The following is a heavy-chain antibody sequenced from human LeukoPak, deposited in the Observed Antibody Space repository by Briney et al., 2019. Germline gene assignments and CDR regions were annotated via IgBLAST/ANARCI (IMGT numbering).Heavy chain of an antibody. CDR2: ISGSGGST. D-gene: IGHD3-10*01. J-gene: IGHJ3*02. Sequence: GGSLRLSCAASEFTFSSYAMSWVRQAPGKGLEWVSAISGSGGSTYYADSVKGRFTISRDNSKNTLYLQMNSLRAEDTAVYYCAKGGGMVRGVIRAFDIWGQGTMVTVSS. V-gene: IGHV3-23*01. CDR3: AKGGGMVRGVIRAFDI. CDR1: EFTFSSYA.